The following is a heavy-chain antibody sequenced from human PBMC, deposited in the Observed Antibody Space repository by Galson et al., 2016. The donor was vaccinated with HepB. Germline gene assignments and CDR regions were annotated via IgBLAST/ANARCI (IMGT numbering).Heavy chain of an antibody. D-gene: IGHD2-21*02. CDR1: GYSLTNYW. CDR2: IYPGDSDT. CDR3: ARTLPVVVTAEDAFDI. V-gene: IGHV5-51*01. Sequence: QSGAEVKKPGESLKISCKGSGYSLTNYWIGWVRQMPGKGLEWMGIIYPGDSDTRYSPSFEGQVTISADISADKSITTAYLQWRSLKASDTAMYYCARTLPVVVTAEDAFDIWGQGTRVTV. J-gene: IGHJ3*02.